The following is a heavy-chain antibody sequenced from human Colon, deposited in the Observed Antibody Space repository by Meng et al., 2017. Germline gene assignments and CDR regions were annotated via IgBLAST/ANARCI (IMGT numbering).Heavy chain of an antibody. V-gene: IGHV4-34*01. Sequence: QVQLKQWGAGLLKPSETLSRTCAVYGGSFSGYYWSWIRQPPGKGLEWIGEINHSGSTNYNPSLKSRVTILVDTSKNQFSLKLSSVTAADTAVYYCARGRYSGYLPWGQGTLVTVSS. CDR3: ARGRYSGYLP. CDR2: INHSGST. CDR1: GGSFSGYY. J-gene: IGHJ5*02. D-gene: IGHD5-12*01.